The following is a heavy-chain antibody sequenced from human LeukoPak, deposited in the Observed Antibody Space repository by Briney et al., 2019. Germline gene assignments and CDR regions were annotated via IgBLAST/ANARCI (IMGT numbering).Heavy chain of an antibody. V-gene: IGHV4-59*01. Sequence: SETLSLTCTVSGGSISSYYWSWIRQPPGKGLEWIGYIYYSGSTNYNPSLKSLVTISVDTSKNQFSLKLSSVTAADTAVYYCARAVWSGYYSYYYYYMDVWGKGTTVTVSS. D-gene: IGHD3-3*01. J-gene: IGHJ6*03. CDR3: ARAVWSGYYSYYYYYMDV. CDR2: IYYSGST. CDR1: GGSISSYY.